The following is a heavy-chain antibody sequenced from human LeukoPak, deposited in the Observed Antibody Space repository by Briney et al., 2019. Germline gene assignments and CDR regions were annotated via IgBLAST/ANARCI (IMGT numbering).Heavy chain of an antibody. CDR3: ASAYSYGYTYFDY. V-gene: IGHV4-59*12. CDR1: GGSISSYY. J-gene: IGHJ4*02. Sequence: SETLSLTCTVSGGSISSYYWSWIRQPPGKGLEWIGYIYYSGSTNYNPSLKSRVTISVDTSKNQFSLKLSSVTAADTAVYYCASAYSYGYTYFDYWGQGTLVTVSS. CDR2: IYYSGST. D-gene: IGHD5-18*01.